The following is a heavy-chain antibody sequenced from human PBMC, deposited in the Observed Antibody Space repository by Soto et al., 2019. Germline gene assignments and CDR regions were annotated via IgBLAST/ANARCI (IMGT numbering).Heavy chain of an antibody. CDR3: AKSPRGEMPTD. D-gene: IGHD4-4*01. J-gene: IGHJ4*02. V-gene: IGHV1-18*01. CDR1: GYTFINYH. Sequence: QVQLVQSGGEVKKPGASVTVSCKASGYTFINYHITWVRQAPGQGLEWMAWINTYNGMTDYAQRFQGRVTMTRDTSTSTAYSELRNLGSDDTAVYFCAKSPRGEMPTDWGQGTLVTISS. CDR2: INTYNGMT.